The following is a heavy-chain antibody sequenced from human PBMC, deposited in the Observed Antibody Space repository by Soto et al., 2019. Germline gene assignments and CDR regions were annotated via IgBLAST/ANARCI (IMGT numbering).Heavy chain of an antibody. Sequence: LCGGSISSGGYYWSWIRQHPGKGLEWIGYIYYSGSTYYNPSLKSRVTISVDTSKNQFSLKLSSVTAADTAVYYCARGGSSGRTGSIYFDYWGQGTLVTVSS. V-gene: IGHV4-31*02. CDR3: ARGGSSGRTGSIYFDY. CDR1: GGSISSGGYY. J-gene: IGHJ4*02. CDR2: IYYSGST. D-gene: IGHD2-8*02.